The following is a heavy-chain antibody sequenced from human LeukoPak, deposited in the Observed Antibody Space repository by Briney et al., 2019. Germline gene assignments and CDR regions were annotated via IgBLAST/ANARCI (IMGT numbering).Heavy chain of an antibody. CDR1: GGSITSGDYY. CDR3: ARETVRGVIILPSYYFDY. Sequence: SQTLSLTCTVSGGSITSGDYYWSWIRQPPGKGLEWIGYIYYSGSAYYNPSLKSRVTISVDMSKNQFSLKLSSLTAADTGVYYCARETVRGVIILPSYYFDYWGQGTLVTVSS. J-gene: IGHJ4*02. D-gene: IGHD3-10*01. CDR2: IYYSGSA. V-gene: IGHV4-30-4*01.